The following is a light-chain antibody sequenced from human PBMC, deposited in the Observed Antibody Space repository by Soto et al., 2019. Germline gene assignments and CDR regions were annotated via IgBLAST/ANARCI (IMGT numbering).Light chain of an antibody. CDR3: CSYTGSYSYV. Sequence: QSALTQPHSVSGSPGQSVTISCTGTSSDVGGYSYVSWYQQHPGKAPELIIYDVTERPSGVPDRFSGSKSGNTASLTISGLQAEDDADYYCCSYTGSYSYVFGIGTKLTVL. CDR2: DVT. V-gene: IGLV2-11*01. CDR1: SSDVGGYSY. J-gene: IGLJ1*01.